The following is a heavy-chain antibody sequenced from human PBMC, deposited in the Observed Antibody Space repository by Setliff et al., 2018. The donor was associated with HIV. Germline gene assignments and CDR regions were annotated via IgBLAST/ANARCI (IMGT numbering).Heavy chain of an antibody. J-gene: IGHJ6*02. V-gene: IGHV3-21*01. CDR1: GFTFRNYQ. CDR2: ITIGRGDV. Sequence: PGGSLRLSCAASGFTFRNYQMNWVRQAPGKGLEWVSSITIGRGDVFYADSVQGRFTIFRDNDKNSLYLQMNSLRAEETAIYYCARDNLYYNLYNGSPVYGMDVWGQGTTVTVSS. CDR3: ARDNLYYNLYNGSPVYGMDV. D-gene: IGHD3-3*01.